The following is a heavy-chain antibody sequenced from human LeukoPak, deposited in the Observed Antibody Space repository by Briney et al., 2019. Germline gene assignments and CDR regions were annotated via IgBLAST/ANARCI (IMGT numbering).Heavy chain of an antibody. Sequence: PGASLQISCKSSGYSFTSYWIDSVRQLPGKGLEWMGTIDPSDSYTNYSPSFQGHVTISADKSISTAYLQWSSLQASDTAMYYCARADYGDHSDGMDVWGQGTTVTVSS. CDR1: GYSFTSYW. CDR3: ARADYGDHSDGMDV. CDR2: IDPSDSYT. D-gene: IGHD4-23*01. J-gene: IGHJ6*02. V-gene: IGHV5-10-1*01.